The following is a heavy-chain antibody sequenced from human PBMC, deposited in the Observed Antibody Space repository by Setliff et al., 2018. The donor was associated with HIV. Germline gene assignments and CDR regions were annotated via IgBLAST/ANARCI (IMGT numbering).Heavy chain of an antibody. D-gene: IGHD6-6*01. Sequence: LRLSCAASGFTFSSSWMSWVRQAPGKGLEWVANINEDGSEKYYMDSVKGRFTISRDNAENSLFLQMNSLRAEDTALYFCARDPRTDSSYAWFDSWGQGTLVTISS. CDR3: ARDPRTDSSYAWFDS. J-gene: IGHJ5*01. CDR2: INEDGSEK. V-gene: IGHV3-7*03. CDR1: GFTFSSSW.